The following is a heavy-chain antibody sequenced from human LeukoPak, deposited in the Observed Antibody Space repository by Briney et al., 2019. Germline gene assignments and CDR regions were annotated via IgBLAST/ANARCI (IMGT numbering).Heavy chain of an antibody. CDR2: ISAYNGDT. Sequence: GASVKVSCKASGYTFTSYGISWVRQAPGQGLEWMGWISAYNGDTNYAQKLQGRVTMTTDTSTSTAYMELRSLRSDDTAVYYCARDYYDSSGLYDAFDIWGQGTMVTVSS. V-gene: IGHV1-18*01. CDR3: ARDYYDSSGLYDAFDI. CDR1: GYTFTSYG. D-gene: IGHD3-22*01. J-gene: IGHJ3*02.